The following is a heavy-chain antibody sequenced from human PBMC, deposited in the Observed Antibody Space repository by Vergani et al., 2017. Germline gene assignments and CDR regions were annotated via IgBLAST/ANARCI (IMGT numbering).Heavy chain of an antibody. CDR3: ATTNYYDTKGAAGSFGYYGMDV. CDR1: GGTFSSYA. CDR2: IIPIFGTA. D-gene: IGHD3-22*01. V-gene: IGHV1-69*12. Sequence: QVQLVQSGAEVKKPGSSVKVSCKASGGTFSSYAISWVRQAPGQGLEWMGGIIPIFGTANYAQKFQGRVPITADESTSTAYMELGRLRSEDTAVYYCATTNYYDTKGAAGSFGYYGMDVWSQGTTVTVSS. J-gene: IGHJ6*02.